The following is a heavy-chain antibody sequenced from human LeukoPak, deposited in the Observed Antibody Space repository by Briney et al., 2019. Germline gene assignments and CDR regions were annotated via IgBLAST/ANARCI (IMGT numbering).Heavy chain of an antibody. CDR1: AYTFADHY. CDR2: FHPSSGGA. CDR3: AIKRIRGNPFDC. D-gene: IGHD2/OR15-2a*01. Sequence: VASVKVSCKASAYTFADHYVHWVRQASGQGLEWMGWFHPSSGGAGYAPRVQGRVIMTSDTSISTAYMHLTRLRSDDTALYYCAIKRIRGNPFDCWGQGTLVTVSS. V-gene: IGHV1-2*02. J-gene: IGHJ4*02.